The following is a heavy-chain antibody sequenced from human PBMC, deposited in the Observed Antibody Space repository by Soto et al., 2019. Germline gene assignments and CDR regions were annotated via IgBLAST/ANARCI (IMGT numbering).Heavy chain of an antibody. J-gene: IGHJ6*02. V-gene: IGHV3-23*01. Sequence: GGSLRLSCAASGFTFSSYAMSWVRQAPGKGLEWVSAISGSGGSTSYADSVKGRFTISRDNSKNTLYLQMNSLRAEDTAVYYCVGAARNYYYYGMDVWGQGTTVTVSS. D-gene: IGHD6-6*01. CDR2: ISGSGGST. CDR3: VGAARNYYYYGMDV. CDR1: GFTFSSYA.